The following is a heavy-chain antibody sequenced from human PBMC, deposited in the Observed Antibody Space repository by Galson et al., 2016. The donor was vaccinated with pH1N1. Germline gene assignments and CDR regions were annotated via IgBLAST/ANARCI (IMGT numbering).Heavy chain of an antibody. V-gene: IGHV3-21*01. Sequence: SLRLSCAASGFIFSGYSMNWVRQAPGKGLEWVSSITSGSFHIYYADSVKGRFTISRDNAKNSLYLQMNSLRAEDTAVYYCARVNHYYYYGMYVWGQGTTVTVSS. CDR2: ITSGSFHI. D-gene: IGHD1-14*01. CDR3: ARVNHYYYYGMYV. J-gene: IGHJ6*02. CDR1: GFIFSGYS.